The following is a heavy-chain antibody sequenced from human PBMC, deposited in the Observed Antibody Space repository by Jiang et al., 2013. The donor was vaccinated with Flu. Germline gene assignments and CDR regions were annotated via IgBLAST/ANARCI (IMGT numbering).Heavy chain of an antibody. Sequence: KFQGRVTITADESTSTAYMELSSLRSEDTAVYYCARERGSGSGDYWGQGTLVTVSS. V-gene: IGHV1-69*01. J-gene: IGHJ4*02. D-gene: IGHD6-19*01. CDR3: ARERGSGSGDY.